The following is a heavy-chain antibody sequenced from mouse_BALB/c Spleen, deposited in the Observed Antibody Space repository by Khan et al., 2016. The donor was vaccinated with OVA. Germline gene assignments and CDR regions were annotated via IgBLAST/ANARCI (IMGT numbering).Heavy chain of an antibody. CDR2: VSTGGGYT. CDR1: GFTFSTYG. V-gene: IGHV5-6*01. CDR3: ARLAYYNDSEGFAY. J-gene: IGHJ3*01. D-gene: IGHD1-1*01. Sequence: EVELVESGGDLVKPGGSLKLSCAASGFTFSTYGMSWVRQTPDKRLEWVATVSTGGGYTYYPDSVKGRFTISRDNAKNTLYLQMSSLKSEDTAMFSCARLAYYNDSEGFAYWGQGTLVTVSA.